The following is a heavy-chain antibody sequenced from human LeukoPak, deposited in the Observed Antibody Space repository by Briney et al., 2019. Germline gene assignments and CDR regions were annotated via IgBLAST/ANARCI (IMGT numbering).Heavy chain of an antibody. D-gene: IGHD2-21*02. CDR1: GGSISSSYW. Sequence: SGTLSLTCAVSGGSISSSYWWSWVRQPPGKGPEWIGEVYHSGSTNYYPSLKSRVTISIEKSKNQFSLKLSSVTAADTAVYYCAGAYCGGDCYSGRAFDIWGQGTMVTVSS. CDR3: AGAYCGGDCYSGRAFDI. V-gene: IGHV4-4*02. J-gene: IGHJ3*02. CDR2: VYHSGST.